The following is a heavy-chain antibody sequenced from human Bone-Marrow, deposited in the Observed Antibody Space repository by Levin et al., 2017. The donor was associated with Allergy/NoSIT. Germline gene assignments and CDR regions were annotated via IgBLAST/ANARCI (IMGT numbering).Heavy chain of an antibody. CDR3: AKDCGGVPSPLSGGCMDV. CDR2: ISYDGSNK. D-gene: IGHD2-15*01. J-gene: IGHJ6*02. CDR1: GFTFSSYG. V-gene: IGHV3-30*18. Sequence: PGGSLRLSCAASGFTFSSYGMHWVRQAPGKGLEWVAVISYDGSNKYYADSVKGRFTISRDNSKNTLYLQMNSLRAEDTAVYYCAKDCGGVPSPLSGGCMDVWGQGTTVTVSS.